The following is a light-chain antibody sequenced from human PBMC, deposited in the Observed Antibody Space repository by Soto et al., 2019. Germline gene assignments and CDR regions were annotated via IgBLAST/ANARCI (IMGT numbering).Light chain of an antibody. V-gene: IGKV3-20*01. CDR3: QQFSSYPLT. CDR1: QTVRNNY. CDR2: DAS. J-gene: IGKJ4*01. Sequence: EFVLTQSPGTLSLSPGERATLSCVASQTVRNNYLAWYQQKPGQAPRLLIYDASSRATGIPDRFSGGGSGTDFTLTISRLEHEDFAVYYCQQFSSYPLTFGGGTKVDIK.